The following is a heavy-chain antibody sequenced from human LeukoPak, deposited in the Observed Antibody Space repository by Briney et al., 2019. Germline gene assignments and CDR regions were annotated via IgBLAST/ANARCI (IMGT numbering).Heavy chain of an antibody. D-gene: IGHD3-3*01. V-gene: IGHV3-48*04. CDR3: ARGPRLRFLEWLPSAYYFDY. J-gene: IGHJ4*02. CDR2: ISSSSSTI. CDR1: GFTFSSYS. Sequence: PGGSLRLSCAASGFTFSSYSMNWVRQAPGKGLEWVSYISSSSSTIYYADSVKGRFTISRDNAKNSLYLQMNSLRAEDTAVYYCARGPRLRFLEWLPSAYYFDYWGQGTLVTVSS.